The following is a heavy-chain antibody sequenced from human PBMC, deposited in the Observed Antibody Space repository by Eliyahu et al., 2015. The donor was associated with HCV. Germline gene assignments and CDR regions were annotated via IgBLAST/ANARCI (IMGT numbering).Heavy chain of an antibody. CDR3: TRDDFPTRVDDFDI. CDR1: GYTFNRYY. Sequence: QVQLVQSGAEVKNPGASVKLSCKAFGYTFNRYYMNWVRQAPGQGLEWMGKINPSNGGTSYTQKFQGRVTMTRDTSTSTVYMELSSLRSEDTAVYYCTRDDFPTRVDDFDIWGQGTMVTVSS. D-gene: IGHD2/OR15-2a*01. CDR2: INPSNGGT. V-gene: IGHV1-46*02. J-gene: IGHJ3*02.